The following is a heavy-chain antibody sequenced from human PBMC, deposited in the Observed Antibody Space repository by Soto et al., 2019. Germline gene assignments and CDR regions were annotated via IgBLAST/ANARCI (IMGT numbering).Heavy chain of an antibody. V-gene: IGHV3-72*01. CDR1: GFTSSDHY. CDR2: SRDKIRRYTT. D-gene: IGHD5-12*01. Sequence: EMHVVESGGGLVQPGGSLRLSCAASGFTSSDHYLDWVRQAPGKGLEWVARSRDKIRRYTTEYAASVRGRFVISRDESRNSVYLQMSSLKTEDTAVYYCTRSTYGYGNFEYWGLGTLVTVSS. J-gene: IGHJ4*02. CDR3: TRSTYGYGNFEY.